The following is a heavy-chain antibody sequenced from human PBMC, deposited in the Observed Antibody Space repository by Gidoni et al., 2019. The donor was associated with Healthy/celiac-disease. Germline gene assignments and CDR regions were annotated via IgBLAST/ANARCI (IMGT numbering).Heavy chain of an antibody. V-gene: IGHV3-21*01. CDR3: ARTPLWDGDYYFDY. Sequence: EVQLVESGGGLVKPGGSLRLSCAASEFTFSSYSMNWVRQAPGKGLEWVSSISSSSSYIYYADSVKGRFTISRDNAKNSLYLQMNSLRAEDTAVYYCARTPLWDGDYYFDYWGQGTLVTVSS. D-gene: IGHD4-17*01. CDR2: ISSSSSYI. J-gene: IGHJ4*02. CDR1: EFTFSSYS.